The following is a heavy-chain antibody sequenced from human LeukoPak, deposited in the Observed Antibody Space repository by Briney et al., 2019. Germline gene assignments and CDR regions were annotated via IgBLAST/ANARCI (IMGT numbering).Heavy chain of an antibody. V-gene: IGHV3-48*01. Sequence: GGSLRLSCAASGFTFSSYSMNWVRQAPGKGLEWVSYISSSSSTIYYADCVKGRFTISRDNAKNSLYLQMNSLRAEDTAVYYCARGRVYDILSRFDYWGQGTLVTVSS. CDR1: GFTFSSYS. D-gene: IGHD3-9*01. CDR3: ARGRVYDILSRFDY. J-gene: IGHJ4*02. CDR2: ISSSSSTI.